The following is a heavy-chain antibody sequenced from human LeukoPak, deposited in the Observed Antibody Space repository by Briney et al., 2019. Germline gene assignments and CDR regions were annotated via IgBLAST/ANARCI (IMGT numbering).Heavy chain of an antibody. CDR3: ARERWVTTDF. D-gene: IGHD4-17*01. V-gene: IGHV1-2*02. CDR1: GYTFSDYY. J-gene: IGHJ4*02. CDR2: INPNSGGT. Sequence: ASVKVSCKASGYTFSDYYMHWGRQAPGQGLEGMGWINPNSGGTKYAQRFQGRVTMTRDTSISTAYMELSSLRSGDTAVYYCARERWVTTDFWGQGTLVTVSS.